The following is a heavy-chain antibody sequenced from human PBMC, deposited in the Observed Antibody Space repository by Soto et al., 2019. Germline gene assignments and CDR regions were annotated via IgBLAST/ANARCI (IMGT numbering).Heavy chain of an antibody. J-gene: IGHJ4*02. V-gene: IGHV4-34*01. Sequence: SETLSLTCAVYGGSFSGYYWSWIRQPPGKGLEWIGEINHSGSTNYNPSLKSRVTISVDTSKNQFSLKLSSVTAADTAVYYCARGFVPFYCYGSRSYPYYYDYWGQGTLVT. CDR1: GGSFSGYY. CDR3: ARGFVPFYCYGSRSYPYYYDY. D-gene: IGHD3-10*01. CDR2: INHSGST.